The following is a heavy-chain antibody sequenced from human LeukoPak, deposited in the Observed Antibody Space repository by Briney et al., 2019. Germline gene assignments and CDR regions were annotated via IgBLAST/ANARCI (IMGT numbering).Heavy chain of an antibody. D-gene: IGHD3-3*01. Sequence: PSETLSLTCTVSGGSISSSSYYWGWIRQPPGTGLEWLGSIYYSGSTYYNPSLKSRVTISVDTSKNQFSLKLSSVTAADTAVYYCARLTSWSGYYYFDYWGQGTLVTVSS. J-gene: IGHJ4*02. CDR2: IYYSGST. V-gene: IGHV4-39*01. CDR1: GGSISSSSYY. CDR3: ARLTSWSGYYYFDY.